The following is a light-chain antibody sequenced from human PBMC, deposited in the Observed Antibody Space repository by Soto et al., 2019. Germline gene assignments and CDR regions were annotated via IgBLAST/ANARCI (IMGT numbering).Light chain of an antibody. V-gene: IGKV3-20*01. CDR3: QYYGTSPQT. Sequence: IFFTQSPGTLSLSPGERATLSCRASQSVSSSYLAWYQQKPGQAPRLLIYGASSRATGIPDRFSGSGSGTDFTLTISRLEPEDFAVYYCQYYGTSPQTFGQGTKVDIK. J-gene: IGKJ1*01. CDR1: QSVSSSY. CDR2: GAS.